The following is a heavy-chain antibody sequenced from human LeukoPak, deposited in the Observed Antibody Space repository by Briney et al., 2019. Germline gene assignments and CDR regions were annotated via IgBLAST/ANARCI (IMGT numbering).Heavy chain of an antibody. CDR1: GFTSSSYA. V-gene: IGHV3-23*01. D-gene: IGHD4-17*01. CDR3: AKGTMVTTYNWDH. Sequence: GGSLRLSCAASGFTSSSYAMTWVRQAPGKGLEWVSAISGSGGSIYYADSVKGRFTISRDNSKSTLYLQMHSLRAEDTAVYYCAKGTMVTTYNWDHWGQGTLVTVSS. J-gene: IGHJ4*02. CDR2: ISGSGGSI.